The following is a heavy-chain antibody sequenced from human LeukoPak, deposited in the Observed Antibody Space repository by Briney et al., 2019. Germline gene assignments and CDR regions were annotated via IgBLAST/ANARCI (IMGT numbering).Heavy chain of an antibody. V-gene: IGHV3-7*01. CDR2: IKQDGSEK. D-gene: IGHD3-10*01. Sequence: GGSLRLSCAASGFIFSDYAMSWVRQAPGKGLEWVANIKQDGSEKYYVDSVKGRSTISRDNAKNSLYLQMNSLRAEDTAVYYCARDRYYYGSGSYSENLEPYYFDYWGQGTLVTVSS. J-gene: IGHJ4*02. CDR3: ARDRYYYGSGSYSENLEPYYFDY. CDR1: GFIFSDYA.